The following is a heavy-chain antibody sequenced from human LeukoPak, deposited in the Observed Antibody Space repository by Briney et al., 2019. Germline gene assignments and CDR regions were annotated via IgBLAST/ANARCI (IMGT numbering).Heavy chain of an antibody. Sequence: SETLSLTCTVSGDSVTSSNYYCGWVRQPPGKGLEWIGSMYYSGSTYYNPSLKSRVTISVDTSKNQFSLKLSSVSAADTAMYYCARVGIADRHFASWGQGTLVTVSS. CDR2: MYYSGST. CDR3: ARVGIADRHFAS. D-gene: IGHD6-6*01. J-gene: IGHJ5*02. V-gene: IGHV4-39*07. CDR1: GDSVTSSNYY.